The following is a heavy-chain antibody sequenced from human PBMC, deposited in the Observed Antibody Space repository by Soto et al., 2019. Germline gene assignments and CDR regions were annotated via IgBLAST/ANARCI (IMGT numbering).Heavy chain of an antibody. CDR2: INHSGST. J-gene: IGHJ5*02. D-gene: IGHD2-2*02. CDR3: ARRYCSSTSCYKGGGWFDP. CDR1: GGSFSGYY. Sequence: SETLSLTCAVYGGSFSGYYWTWIRQPPGTGLEWIGEINHSGSTNYNPSLKSRVTISVDTSKNQFSLKLTSVTAADTAVYYCARRYCSSTSCYKGGGWFDPWGQGTLVTVS. V-gene: IGHV4-34*01.